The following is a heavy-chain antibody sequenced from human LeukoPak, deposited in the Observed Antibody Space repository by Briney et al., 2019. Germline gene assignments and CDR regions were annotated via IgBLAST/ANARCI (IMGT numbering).Heavy chain of an antibody. CDR1: GYTFTGYY. D-gene: IGHD3-10*02. CDR3: ARDLHYYVAMDV. V-gene: IGHV1-2*02. J-gene: IGHJ6*02. Sequence: ASVKVSCKASGYTFTGYYRHWVRQAPGQGLEWMGWINPNSGGTNYAQKFQGRVTMTRDTSISTAYMELSRLRSDDTALYYCARDLHYYVAMDVWGQGTTVTVSS. CDR2: INPNSGGT.